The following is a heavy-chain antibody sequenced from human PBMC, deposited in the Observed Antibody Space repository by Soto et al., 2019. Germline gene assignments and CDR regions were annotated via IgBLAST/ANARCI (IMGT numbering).Heavy chain of an antibody. CDR3: ARGGYYDGTFDY. J-gene: IGHJ4*02. V-gene: IGHV4-31*03. CDR1: GGSISSGGYY. Sequence: SETLSLTCTVSGGSISSGGYYWSWIRQHPGKGLEWIGYIYYSGSTYYNPSLKSRVTISVDTSKNQFSLKLSSVTAADTAVYYCARGGYYDGTFDYWGQGTLVTVSS. D-gene: IGHD3-3*01. CDR2: IYYSGST.